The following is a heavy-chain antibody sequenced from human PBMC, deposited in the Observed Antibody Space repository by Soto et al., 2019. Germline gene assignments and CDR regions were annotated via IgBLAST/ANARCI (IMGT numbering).Heavy chain of an antibody. CDR2: ISYDGSNK. V-gene: IGHV3-30-3*02. CDR3: AKQGPVGAQYEFDY. J-gene: IGHJ4*02. CDR1: GFTFSSYA. D-gene: IGHD1-26*01. Sequence: GGSLRLSCAASGFTFSSYAMHWVRQAPGKGLEWVAVISYDGSNKYYADSVKGRFTISRDNSKNTLYLQMNSLRAEDTAVYYCAKQGPVGAQYEFDYWGQGTLVTVSS.